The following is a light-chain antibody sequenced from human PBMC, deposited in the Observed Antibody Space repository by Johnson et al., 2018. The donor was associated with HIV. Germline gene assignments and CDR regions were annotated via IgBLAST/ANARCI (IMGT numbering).Light chain of an antibody. CDR1: SSNIGNNY. CDR2: ENN. Sequence: QSVLTQPPSLSAAPGQTVTISCSGSSSNIGNNYVSWYQQLPGGAPKLLIYENNMRPSGIPDRFSGSKSGTSATLDITGLQTGDEAEYYCGTWDSSLSVYVFGTGTKVTVL. CDR3: GTWDSSLSVYV. V-gene: IGLV1-51*02. J-gene: IGLJ1*01.